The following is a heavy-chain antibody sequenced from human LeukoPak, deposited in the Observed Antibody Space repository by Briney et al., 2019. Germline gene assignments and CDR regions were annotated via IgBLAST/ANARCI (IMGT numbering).Heavy chain of an antibody. V-gene: IGHV4-59*12. J-gene: IGHJ4*02. CDR1: GTSMSSYY. CDR2: IYFSGST. Sequence: SETLSLTCSVSGTSMSSYYWTWIRQPPGKGLEWIGYIYFSGSTKYNPSLNSRVTMSLDPSKNQLSLELRSVTAADTAVYYCVSGTTVTNFAYWGQGTLVTVSS. D-gene: IGHD4-17*01. CDR3: VSGTTVTNFAY.